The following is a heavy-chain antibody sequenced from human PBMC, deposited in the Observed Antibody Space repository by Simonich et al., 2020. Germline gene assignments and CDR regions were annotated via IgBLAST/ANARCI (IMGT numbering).Heavy chain of an antibody. D-gene: IGHD6-6*01. CDR1: GFTFSSYW. CDR3: AREGIAARDAFDI. V-gene: IGHV3-7*01. CDR2: IKQDGSEK. Sequence: VQLVESGGGVVQPGRSLRLSCAAFGFTFSSYWMSWVRQAPGKGLEGVANIKQDGSEKYYVDSVKGRFTISRDNAKNSLYLQMNSLRAEDTAVYYCAREGIAARDAFDIWGQGTMVTVSS. J-gene: IGHJ3*02.